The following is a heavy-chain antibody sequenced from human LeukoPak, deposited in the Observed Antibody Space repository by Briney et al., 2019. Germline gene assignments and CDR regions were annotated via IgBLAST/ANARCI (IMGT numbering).Heavy chain of an antibody. Sequence: TSETLSLTCAVYGGSFSGYYWSWIRQPPGKGLEWIGEINHSGSTNYNPSLKSRVTISVDTSKNQFSLKLSSVTAADTAVYYCARGPYSYDSSGAFDIWGQGTMVTVSS. D-gene: IGHD3-22*01. V-gene: IGHV4-34*01. J-gene: IGHJ3*02. CDR1: GGSFSGYY. CDR2: INHSGST. CDR3: ARGPYSYDSSGAFDI.